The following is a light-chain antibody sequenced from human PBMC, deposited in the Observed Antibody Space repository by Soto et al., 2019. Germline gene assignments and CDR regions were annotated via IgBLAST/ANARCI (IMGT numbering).Light chain of an antibody. J-gene: IGKJ4*01. V-gene: IGKV3-11*01. CDR3: HQRSNWLT. CDR1: QSVSSY. Sequence: EIVLTQSPATLSLSPGERATLSCRDSQSVSSYLAWYQQKPGQAPRLLIYDASNRATGIPARFSGSGSGTDFTLTISSLEPEDFAVYYCHQRSNWLTFGGGTKVEIK. CDR2: DAS.